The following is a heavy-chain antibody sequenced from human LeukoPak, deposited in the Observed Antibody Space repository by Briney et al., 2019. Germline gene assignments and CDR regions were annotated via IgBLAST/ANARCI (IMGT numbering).Heavy chain of an antibody. D-gene: IGHD4-17*01. V-gene: IGHV3-21*01. CDR1: GFTFSSYS. Sequence: GGSLRLSCAASGFTFSSYSMNWVRQAPGKGLEWVSSISSSSSYIYYADSVKGRFTISRDNAKNSLYLQMNSLRAEDTAVYYCASDQSYGDYLYYFDYWGQGTLVTVSS. CDR2: ISSSSSYI. J-gene: IGHJ4*02. CDR3: ASDQSYGDYLYYFDY.